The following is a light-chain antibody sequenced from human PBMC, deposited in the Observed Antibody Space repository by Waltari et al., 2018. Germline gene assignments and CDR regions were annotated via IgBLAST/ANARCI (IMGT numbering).Light chain of an antibody. J-gene: IGLJ2*01. CDR3: CSYAGRYTSV. CDR2: DVD. V-gene: IGLV2-11*01. CDR1: SSDIGCYKY. Sequence: QSALTQPRSVSGSPGPSVTLSCTGTSSDIGCYKYVSWYQQHPGKAPKLVIYDVDKRPSGVPDRFSGSKAGNTASLTISGLQTDDDADYYCCSYAGRYTSVFGRGTRVTVL.